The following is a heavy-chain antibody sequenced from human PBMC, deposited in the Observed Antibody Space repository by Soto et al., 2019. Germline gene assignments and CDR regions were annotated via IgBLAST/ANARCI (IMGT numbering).Heavy chain of an antibody. Sequence: SSETLSLTCTVSGDSIRERDYYRCWIRQPPWGVLEWLGSIHYSETTDYRSSLKGRPTNSVDTSQNLISLNLKSATAADTAVYFCARARGQRYRNAFLVWGQGTMVTVSS. CDR3: ARARGQRYRNAFLV. D-gene: IGHD3-9*01. V-gene: IGHV4-39*01. J-gene: IGHJ3*01. CDR2: IHYSETT. CDR1: GDSIRERDYY.